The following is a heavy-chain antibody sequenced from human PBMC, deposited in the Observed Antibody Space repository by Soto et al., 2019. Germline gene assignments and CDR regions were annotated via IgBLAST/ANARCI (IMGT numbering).Heavy chain of an antibody. D-gene: IGHD5-12*01. J-gene: IGHJ4*02. CDR2: IVVGSGNT. Sequence: GASVKVSCKASGFTFTSSAVQWVRQARGQRLEWIGWIVVGSGNTNYAQKFQERVTITRDMSTSTAYMELSSLRSEDTAAYYCAAETYSGSRPSFYWGQGTLVTVSS. CDR3: AAETYSGSRPSFY. V-gene: IGHV1-58*01. CDR1: GFTFTSSA.